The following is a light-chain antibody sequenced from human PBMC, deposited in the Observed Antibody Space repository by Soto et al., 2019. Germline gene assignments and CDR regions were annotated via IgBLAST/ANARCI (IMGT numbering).Light chain of an antibody. J-gene: IGKJ1*01. V-gene: IGKV3-11*01. CDR2: DVS. CDR1: QSVSSY. CDR3: QQYSTIWT. Sequence: IVLTQTPATRYLSPGERATLSWRASQSVSSYLAWYQQKPGPAPRPLIYDVSNRATGIPARFIGSGSGTDFTLPISSMPPDDIATDYCQQYSTIWTFCQGTKVDNK.